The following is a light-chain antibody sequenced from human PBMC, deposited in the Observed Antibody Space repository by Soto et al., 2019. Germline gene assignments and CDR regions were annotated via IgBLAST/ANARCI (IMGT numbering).Light chain of an antibody. J-gene: IGKJ4*01. CDR1: QDISNY. Sequence: DIQMTQSPSSLSASVGDRVTITCQASQDISNYLNWYQQKPGKAPKRLIYDASNLETGVPSRFSGSGSGTDFTFTVSSLQPEDIATYYCQQYDNLPRTFGGGTKVEI. CDR3: QQYDNLPRT. CDR2: DAS. V-gene: IGKV1-33*01.